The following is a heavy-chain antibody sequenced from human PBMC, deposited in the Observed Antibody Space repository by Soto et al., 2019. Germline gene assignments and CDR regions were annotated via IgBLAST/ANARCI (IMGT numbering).Heavy chain of an antibody. V-gene: IGHV1-69*01. D-gene: IGHD2-15*01. CDR1: GGTFSSYA. Sequence: QVQLVQSGAEVKKPGSSVKVSCKASGGTFSSYAISWVRQAPGQGLEWMGGIIPIFGTANYAQKFQGRVTITADESTSTACMELSSLRSEDTAVYYCARGPGQPGYCSGGSGPLGLQKDGLCYDYYGMDVWGQGTTVTVSS. J-gene: IGHJ6*02. CDR2: IIPIFGTA. CDR3: ARGPGQPGYCSGGSGPLGLQKDGLCYDYYGMDV.